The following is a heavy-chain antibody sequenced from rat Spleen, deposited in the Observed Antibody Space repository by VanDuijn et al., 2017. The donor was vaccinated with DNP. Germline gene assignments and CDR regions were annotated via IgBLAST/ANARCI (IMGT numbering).Heavy chain of an antibody. V-gene: IGHV5-29*01. D-gene: IGHD1-5*01. J-gene: IGHJ2*01. Sequence: EVLLVESDGGLVQPGRSLKLSCAVSGFTFSDYYMAWVRQAPAKGLEWVATISHDGSSTYYRDSVKGRFTISRDNAKSTLYLQMDSLRSEDTATYYCERQGIGRTLDYWGQGVMVTVSS. CDR1: GFTFSDYY. CDR2: ISHDGSST. CDR3: ERQGIGRTLDY.